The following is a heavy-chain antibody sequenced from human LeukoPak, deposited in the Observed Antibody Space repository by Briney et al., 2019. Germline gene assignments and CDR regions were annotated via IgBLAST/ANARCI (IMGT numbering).Heavy chain of an antibody. Sequence: GGSPRLSCAGSGFALKSYMTWVRQAPGKGLEWVSSISSTSAYIHYADSVKGRFTISRDNVDNVVYLEMNSLGAEDTATYYCARVAVSGPTGWFDSWGQGTLVIVSS. CDR3: ARVAVSGPTGWFDS. J-gene: IGHJ5*01. CDR2: ISSTSAYI. V-gene: IGHV3-21*01. D-gene: IGHD2-8*02. CDR1: GFALKSY.